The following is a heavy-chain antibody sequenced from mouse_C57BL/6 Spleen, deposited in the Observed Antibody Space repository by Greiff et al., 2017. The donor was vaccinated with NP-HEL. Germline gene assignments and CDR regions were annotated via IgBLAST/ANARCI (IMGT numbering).Heavy chain of an antibody. Sequence: QVQLQQPGAELVRPGSSVKLSCKASGYTFTSYWMDWVKQRPGQGLEWIGNIYPSDSETNYNQKFKDKATLTVDKSSSTAYMQLSSLTSEDAAVYYCARSSSGYVAYWGQGTTLTVSS. J-gene: IGHJ2*01. CDR2: IYPSDSET. CDR1: GYTFTSYW. CDR3: ARSSSGYVAY. D-gene: IGHD3-2*02. V-gene: IGHV1-61*01.